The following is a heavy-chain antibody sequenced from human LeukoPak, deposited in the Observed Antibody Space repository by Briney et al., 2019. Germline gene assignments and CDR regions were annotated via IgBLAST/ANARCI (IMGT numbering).Heavy chain of an antibody. Sequence: GGSLRLSCAASGFTFSSYGMHWVRQAPGKGLEWVAFIRYDGSNKYYADSVKGRFTISRDNSKNTLYLQMNSLGAEDTAVYYCARVSSSGWLIHDAFDIWGQGTMVTVSS. J-gene: IGHJ3*02. V-gene: IGHV3-30*02. CDR2: IRYDGSNK. CDR1: GFTFSSYG. D-gene: IGHD6-19*01. CDR3: ARVSSSGWLIHDAFDI.